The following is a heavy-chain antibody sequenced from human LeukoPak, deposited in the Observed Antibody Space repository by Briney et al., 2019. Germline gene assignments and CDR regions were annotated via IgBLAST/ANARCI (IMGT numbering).Heavy chain of an antibody. CDR1: GNYW. CDR3: VSFYETY. J-gene: IGHJ4*02. Sequence: GGSLRLSCAASGNYWMHWVRQAPGKGLVWVSHINSDGSWTSYADSVKARFTISKDNAKNTVYLQMNSLRAEDTAVYYCVSFYETYWGRGTLVTVSS. V-gene: IGHV3-74*01. D-gene: IGHD2/OR15-2a*01. CDR2: INSDGSWT.